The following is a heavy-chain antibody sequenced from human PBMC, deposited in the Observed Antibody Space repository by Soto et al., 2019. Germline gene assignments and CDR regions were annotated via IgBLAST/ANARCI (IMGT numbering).Heavy chain of an antibody. CDR2: IFYSGST. V-gene: IGHV4-39*01. Sequence: SETLSLTCTVSGGSISSSSYYWGWIRQPPGKGLEWIGSIFYSGSTYYNPSLKSRVTISVDTSKNQFSLKLSSVTAADTAMYYCVCIFSGGYSNGFSYSGMDVWGQGTTVTVSS. D-gene: IGHD5-18*01. CDR1: GGSISSSSYY. CDR3: VCIFSGGYSNGFSYSGMDV. J-gene: IGHJ6*02.